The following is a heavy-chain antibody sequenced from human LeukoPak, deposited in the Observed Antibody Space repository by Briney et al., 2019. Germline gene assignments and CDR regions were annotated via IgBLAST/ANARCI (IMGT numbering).Heavy chain of an antibody. V-gene: IGHV4-59*01. CDR3: ARGGGYYYGLDY. D-gene: IGHD3-22*01. CDR2: IYYSGST. Sequence: SETLSLTCTVSGGPISSYYWSWIRQPPGKGLEWIGYIYYSGSTNYNPSLKSRVTISVDTSKNQFSLKLSSVTAADTAVYYCARGGGYYYGLDYWGQGTLVTVSP. J-gene: IGHJ4*02. CDR1: GGPISSYY.